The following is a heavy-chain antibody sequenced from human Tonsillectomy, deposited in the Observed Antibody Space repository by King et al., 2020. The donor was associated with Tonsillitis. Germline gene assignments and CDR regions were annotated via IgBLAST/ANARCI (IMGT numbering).Heavy chain of an antibody. CDR3: ARGGGGLDS. CDR1: GYTFTGYY. J-gene: IGHJ4*02. V-gene: IGHV1-2*02. D-gene: IGHD3-10*01. CDR2: INPNSGCT. Sequence: VQLVESGAAVKKPGASVKVSCKASGYTFTGYYIHWVRQAPGQGLEWRGWINPNSGCTHYAQKFQGRVTMTRDTSISTAYMEVARLRSDDTAVYYCARGGGGLDSWGQGTLVTVSS.